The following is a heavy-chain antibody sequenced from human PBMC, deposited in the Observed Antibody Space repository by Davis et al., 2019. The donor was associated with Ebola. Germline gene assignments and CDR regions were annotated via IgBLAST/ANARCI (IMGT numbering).Heavy chain of an antibody. V-gene: IGHV5-51*01. D-gene: IGHD6-13*01. CDR1: GYSFTSYW. J-gene: IGHJ4*02. CDR2: IYPGDSDT. Sequence: PGGSLRLSCKGSGYSFTSYWIGWVRQMPGKGLEWMGIIYPGDSDTRYSPSFQGQVTISADKSISTAYLQWSSLKASDTAMYYCARVGSSSWSINFDYWGQGTLVTVSS. CDR3: ARVGSSSWSINFDY.